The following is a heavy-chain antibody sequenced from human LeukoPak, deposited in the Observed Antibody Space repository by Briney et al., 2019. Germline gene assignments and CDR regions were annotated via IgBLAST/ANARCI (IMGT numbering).Heavy chain of an antibody. CDR1: GGTFSGYY. D-gene: IGHD2-2*01. J-gene: IGHJ6*02. CDR3: ARGRLIVVVPAARPLGYYYGMDV. CDR2: INHSGST. Sequence: SETLSLTCAVYGGTFSGYYWSWIRQPPGKGLEWIGEINHSGSTNYNPSLKSRATISVDTSKNQFSLKLSSVTAADTAVYYCARGRLIVVVPAARPLGYYYGMDVWGQGTTVTVSS. V-gene: IGHV4-34*01.